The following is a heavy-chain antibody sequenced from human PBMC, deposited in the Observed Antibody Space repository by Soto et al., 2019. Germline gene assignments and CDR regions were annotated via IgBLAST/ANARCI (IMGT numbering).Heavy chain of an antibody. Sequence: QVQLVQSGAEVKKPGASVNVSCKASGYSFHTYAISWVRQAPGQGLEWVGWISGYNGNKNYAQKFQGRVTLTRDTSTKTAFMELRSLTGDDTAVYYCAREYGMDVWGQGTTVTVSS. CDR2: ISGYNGNK. J-gene: IGHJ6*02. CDR1: GYSFHTYA. CDR3: AREYGMDV. V-gene: IGHV1-18*01.